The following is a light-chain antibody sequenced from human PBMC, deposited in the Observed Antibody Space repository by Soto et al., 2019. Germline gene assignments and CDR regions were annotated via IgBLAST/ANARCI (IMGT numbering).Light chain of an antibody. Sequence: EIVLTQSPGTLSLSPGERATLSCRASQSVSSSYLAWYQQKPGQAPRLLIYGASSRATGIPDRFSGSGSGTDFTLTINRLELEDFALYYWHQYGSSPYTFGQGTKLEI. CDR1: QSVSSSY. CDR2: GAS. V-gene: IGKV3-20*01. CDR3: HQYGSSPYT. J-gene: IGKJ2*01.